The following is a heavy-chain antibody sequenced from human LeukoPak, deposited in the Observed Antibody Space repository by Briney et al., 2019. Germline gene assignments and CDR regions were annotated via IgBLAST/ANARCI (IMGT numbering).Heavy chain of an antibody. D-gene: IGHD2-15*01. J-gene: IGHJ3*02. CDR2: IYPGDSDS. CDR1: GYSFTTYW. Sequence: GESLKISCEGSGYSFTTYWIGWVRQMPGKGLEWMGIIYPGDSDSRYSPSFQGQVAISADKFISTAYLHWSSLKASDTAMYYCARRGYCSGGTCYSAAFDIWGQGTMVTVSS. CDR3: ARRGYCSGGTCYSAAFDI. V-gene: IGHV5-51*01.